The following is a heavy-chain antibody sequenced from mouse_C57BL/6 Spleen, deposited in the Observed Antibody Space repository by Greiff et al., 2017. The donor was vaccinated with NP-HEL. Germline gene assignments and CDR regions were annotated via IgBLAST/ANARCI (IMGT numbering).Heavy chain of an antibody. V-gene: IGHV1-80*01. D-gene: IGHD1-1*01. CDR1: GYAFSSYW. J-gene: IGHJ2*01. CDR3: ARWGTTVGYFDY. CDR2: IYPGDGDT. Sequence: VKLQQSGAELVKPGASVKISCKASGYAFSSYWMNWVKQRPGKGLEWIGQIYPGDGDTNYNGKFKGKATLTADKSSSTAYMQLSSLTSEDSAVYFCARWGTTVGYFDYWGQGTTLTVSS.